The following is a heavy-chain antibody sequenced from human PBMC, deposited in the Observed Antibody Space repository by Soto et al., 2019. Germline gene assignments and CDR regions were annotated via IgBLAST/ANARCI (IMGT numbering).Heavy chain of an antibody. Sequence: QVQLVESGGGVVQPGRSLRLSCAASGFTFSSYGMHWVRQAPGKGLAWVAVIWYDGSNKYYADSVKGRFTISRDNSKNTLYLQMNSLRAEDTAVYYCAREDYDILTCYDYYYYGMDVWGQGTTVTVSS. CDR1: GFTFSSYG. D-gene: IGHD3-9*01. J-gene: IGHJ6*02. V-gene: IGHV3-33*01. CDR2: IWYDGSNK. CDR3: AREDYDILTCYDYYYYGMDV.